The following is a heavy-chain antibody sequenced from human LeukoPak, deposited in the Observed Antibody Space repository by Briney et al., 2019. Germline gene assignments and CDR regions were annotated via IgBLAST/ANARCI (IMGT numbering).Heavy chain of an antibody. CDR2: IYTSGST. D-gene: IGHD6-13*01. V-gene: IGHV4-61*02. Sequence: PSETLSLTCTVSGGSISSSSYYWSWIRQPAGKGLEWIGRIYTSGSTTYNPSLKSRVTISVDTSKNQFSLILSSATATDTALYYCARGVTAAGHFDYWGQGTLVTVSS. CDR3: ARGVTAAGHFDY. CDR1: GGSISSSSYY. J-gene: IGHJ4*02.